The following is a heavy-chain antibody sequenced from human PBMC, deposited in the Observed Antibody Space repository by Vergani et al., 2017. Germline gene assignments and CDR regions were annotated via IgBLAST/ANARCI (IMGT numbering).Heavy chain of an antibody. Sequence: QVQLQESGRGLVKPPGTLSLTCTVSGGSISNNNWWSWVRQPPGKGLEWIGEVYHSGITTYNPSPKSRVTISVNKSKRQISLRLSSVTAADTALYYCVRQWKLQGAFDIWGQGTRVTVSS. V-gene: IGHV4-4*03. CDR1: GGSISNNNW. D-gene: IGHD1-1*01. J-gene: IGHJ3*02. CDR2: VYHSGIT. CDR3: VRQWKLQGAFDI.